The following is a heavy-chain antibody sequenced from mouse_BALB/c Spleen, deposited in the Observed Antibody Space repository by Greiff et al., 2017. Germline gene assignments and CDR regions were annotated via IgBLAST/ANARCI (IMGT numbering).Heavy chain of an antibody. V-gene: IGHV3-8*02. D-gene: IGHD2-3*01. Sequence: VQLKESGPSLVKPSQTLSLTCSVTGDSITSGYWNWIRKFPGNKLEYMGYISYSGSTYYNPSLKSRISITRDTSKNQYYLQLNSVTTEDPATYYCARSGGWLLSAWFAYWGQGTLVTVSA. J-gene: IGHJ3*01. CDR2: ISYSGST. CDR3: ARSGGWLLSAWFAY. CDR1: GDSITSGY.